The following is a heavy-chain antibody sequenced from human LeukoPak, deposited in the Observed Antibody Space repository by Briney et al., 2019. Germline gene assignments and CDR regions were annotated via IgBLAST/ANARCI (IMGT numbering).Heavy chain of an antibody. CDR3: ARERISMIRGVVTTSYFV. D-gene: IGHD3-10*01. CDR1: GLTFSDYA. V-gene: IGHV3-48*01. CDR2: ITTTGSTI. Sequence: PGRSLRLSCAASGLTFSDYAMNWVRQAPGRGLEWVSYITTTGSTIYYADSVKGRFTISRDNAKNTLFLQMKSLRPEDTAVYYTARERISMIRGVVTTSYFV. J-gene: IGHJ4*01.